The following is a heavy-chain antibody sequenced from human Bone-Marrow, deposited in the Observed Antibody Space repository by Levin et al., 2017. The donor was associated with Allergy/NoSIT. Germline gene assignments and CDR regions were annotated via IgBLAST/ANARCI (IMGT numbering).Heavy chain of an antibody. J-gene: IGHJ3*02. CDR1: GFTFRNYW. Sequence: GGSLRLYCVGSGFTFRNYWMHWVRQAPGKGLVWVSRINNDDGSTTVYVDSVKDRFTISRDNAKNTLYLQMSSLRADDTAVYYCARGGFNHAFDIWGQGTMVTVSS. V-gene: IGHV3-74*01. CDR3: ARGGFNHAFDI. CDR2: INNDDGSTT. D-gene: IGHD2-15*01.